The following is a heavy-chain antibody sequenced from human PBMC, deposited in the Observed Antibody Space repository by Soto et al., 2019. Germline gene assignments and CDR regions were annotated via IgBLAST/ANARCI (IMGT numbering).Heavy chain of an antibody. CDR1: GYSFLYYA. CDR3: AVRGSDTSKGLLG. D-gene: IGHD6-19*01. Sequence: QVQLVQSGGEVREPGASVKVSCKASGYSFLYYAISWVRQAPGQGLEWLGWISPYNANTKYGERVQGRVTITTDTATSPAYLELRSLTSDDTAVYYCAVRGSDTSKGLLGWGQGTLVTVSS. V-gene: IGHV1-18*01. CDR2: ISPYNANT. J-gene: IGHJ4*02.